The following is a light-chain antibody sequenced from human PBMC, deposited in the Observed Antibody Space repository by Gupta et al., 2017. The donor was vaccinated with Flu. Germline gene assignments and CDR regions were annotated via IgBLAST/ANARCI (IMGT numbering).Light chain of an antibody. CDR3: SQCEHWPWT. V-gene: IGKV2D-30*01. J-gene: IGKJ1*01. CDR2: MVS. CDR1: QGRVYRDVNKY. Sequence: ATLRQASSRSSRSIQGRVYRDVNKYLDWIQQRPGKFPRRLIYMVSIWQSGVPARFSGSGSGTDFTLRISRVEADDVGIYYCSQCEHWPWTFGPGTKVEIK.